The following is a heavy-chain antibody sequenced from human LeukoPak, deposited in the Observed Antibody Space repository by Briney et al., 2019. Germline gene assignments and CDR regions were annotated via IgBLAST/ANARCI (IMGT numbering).Heavy chain of an antibody. Sequence: GGSLRLSCAASGLTFSSYDMSWVRQAPGKGLEWVSGMSGSAGSTSYADSVKGRFTISRDNSKNTLYLQMNSLRAEDTAVYYCAKGPRTVRFGDRHKGMFDYWGQGTLVTVSS. D-gene: IGHD3-10*01. CDR1: GLTFSSYD. CDR3: AKGPRTVRFGDRHKGMFDY. J-gene: IGHJ4*02. CDR2: MSGSAGST. V-gene: IGHV3-23*01.